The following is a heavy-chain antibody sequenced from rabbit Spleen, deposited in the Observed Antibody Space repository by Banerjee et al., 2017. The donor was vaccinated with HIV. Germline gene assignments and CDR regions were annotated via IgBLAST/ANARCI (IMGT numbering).Heavy chain of an antibody. Sequence: QERLVESGGGLVKPEGSLKLSCTASGVSFSSSSYMCWVRQAPGKGLEWIACIYAGRSGYTYYASWAKGRFTISKTSSTTVTLQMTSLTAADTATYFCARDGDGSGFYYGVWGPGTLVTVS. V-gene: IGHV1S45*01. CDR3: ARDGDGSGFYYGV. CDR2: IYAGRSGYT. CDR1: GVSFSSSSY. D-gene: IGHD1-1*01. J-gene: IGHJ4*01.